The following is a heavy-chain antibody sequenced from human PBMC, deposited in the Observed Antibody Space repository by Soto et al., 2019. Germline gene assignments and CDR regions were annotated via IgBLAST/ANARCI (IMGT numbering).Heavy chain of an antibody. CDR1: GGSFSGYY. V-gene: IGHV4-34*01. J-gene: IGHJ3*02. D-gene: IGHD2-2*01. CDR3: ARVPKYCSSTSCYFSRPTLAFDI. Sequence: SETLSLTCAVYGGSFSGYYRSWIRQPPGKGLEWIGEINHSGSTNYNPSLKSRVTISVDTSKNQFSLKLSSVTAADTAVYYCARVPKYCSSTSCYFSRPTLAFDIWGQATMVTVSS. CDR2: INHSGST.